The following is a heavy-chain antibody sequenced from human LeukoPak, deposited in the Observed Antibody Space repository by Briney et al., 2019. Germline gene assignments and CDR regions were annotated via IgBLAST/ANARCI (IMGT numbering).Heavy chain of an antibody. CDR1: GFTFSSYG. Sequence: GGSLRLSCAASGFTFSSYGMHWVRQAPGKGLEWVAVIWYDGSNKYYADSAKGRFTISRDNSKNTLYLQMNSLRAEDTAVYYCARALYSSSWYYFDYWGQGTLVTVSS. V-gene: IGHV3-33*01. J-gene: IGHJ4*02. CDR3: ARALYSSSWYYFDY. CDR2: IWYDGSNK. D-gene: IGHD6-13*01.